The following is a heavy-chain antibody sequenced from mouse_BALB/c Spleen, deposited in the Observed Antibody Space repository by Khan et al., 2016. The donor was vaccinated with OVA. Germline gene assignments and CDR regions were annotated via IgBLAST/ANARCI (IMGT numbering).Heavy chain of an antibody. V-gene: IGHV3-2*02. J-gene: IGHJ3*01. Sequence: EVQLVESGPGLVKPSQSLSLTCTVTGYSITSEYAWNWIRQFPGNKLEWMSYINYSGNTRFNPSLKSRTSITRDTSKNQFFLQLNSVTTEDTATYYCARKDYYDYDPFPYWGQGTLVTVSA. D-gene: IGHD2-4*01. CDR2: INYSGNT. CDR1: GYSITSEYA. CDR3: ARKDYYDYDPFPY.